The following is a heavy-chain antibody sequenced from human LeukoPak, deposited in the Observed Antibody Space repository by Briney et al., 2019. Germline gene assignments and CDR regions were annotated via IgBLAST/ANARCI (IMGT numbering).Heavy chain of an antibody. D-gene: IGHD2-2*01. CDR3: AKASCSSTSCPGGY. CDR1: GFTFSSYA. J-gene: IGHJ4*02. CDR2: ISGSGGST. Sequence: GGSLRLSCAASGFTFSSYAMSWVRQAPGKGLEWVSAISGSGGSTYYADSVKGRFTISRDNSKNTLYLQMNSLRAEDTAVYYCAKASCSSTSCPGGYWGQGTLVTVSS. V-gene: IGHV3-23*01.